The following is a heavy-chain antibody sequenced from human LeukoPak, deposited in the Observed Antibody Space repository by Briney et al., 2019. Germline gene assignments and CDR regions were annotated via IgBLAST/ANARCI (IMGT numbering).Heavy chain of an antibody. J-gene: IGHJ5*02. CDR3: ARDSKILWFGELLPPPNWFDP. Sequence: GASVRVSCKASGYTFTGYYVHWVRQAPGQGLEWMGWINPNSGGTNYAQKFQGRVTMTRDTSISTAYMELSRLRSDDTAVYYCARDSKILWFGELLPPPNWFDPWGQGTLVTVSS. D-gene: IGHD3-10*01. CDR1: GYTFTGYY. CDR2: INPNSGGT. V-gene: IGHV1-2*02.